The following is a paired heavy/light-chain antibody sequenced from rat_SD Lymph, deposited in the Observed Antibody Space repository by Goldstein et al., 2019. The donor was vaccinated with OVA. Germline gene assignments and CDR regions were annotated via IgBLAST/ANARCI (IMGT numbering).Heavy chain of an antibody. V-gene: IGHV5-34*01. CDR2: ISTSSNYI. CDR3: ARRDHRGVVDY. D-gene: IGHD1-5*01. Sequence: EVQLVESGGGLVQPGRSLKVSCLASGFTFSVYGMTWIRQTPGKGLEWVASISTSSNYIFYADTVKGRFTISRDNAQNTLYLQMTSLRSEDTALYYCARRDHRGVVDYWGQGVMVTVSS. J-gene: IGHJ2*01. CDR1: GFTFSVYG.
Light chain of an antibody. V-gene: IGKV3S11*01. Sequence: DTVLTQSPALAVSPGERVSISCRASEGVTSYMHWYQQNLGQQPKLLIYKTSNLASGVPARFSGSGSGTDFTLTIDPVEADDTATYFCQQSWNDPNTFGAGTKLELK. CDR2: KTS. J-gene: IGKJ2-1*01. CDR3: QQSWNDPNT. CDR1: EGVTSY.